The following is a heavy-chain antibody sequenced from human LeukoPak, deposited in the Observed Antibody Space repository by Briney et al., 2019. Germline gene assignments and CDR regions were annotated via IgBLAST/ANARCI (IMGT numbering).Heavy chain of an antibody. D-gene: IGHD2-21*01. Sequence: PSETLSLTCTVSGGSIRSSSYYGGWIRQPPGKGLEWIGSIYYSGRTYYNPSLKSRVTISVDTSKNQFSLKLSSVTAADTAVYYCASLSRGLAYCGVDCYYDYWGQGTLVTVSS. CDR2: IYYSGRT. CDR1: GGSIRSSSYY. V-gene: IGHV4-39*01. CDR3: ASLSRGLAYCGVDCYYDY. J-gene: IGHJ4*02.